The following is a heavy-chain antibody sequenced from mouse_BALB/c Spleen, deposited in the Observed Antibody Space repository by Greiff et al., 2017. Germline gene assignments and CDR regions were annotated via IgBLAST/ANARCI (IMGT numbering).Heavy chain of an antibody. D-gene: IGHD4-1*01. Sequence: EVKLQESGAELVKPGASVKLSCTASGFNIKDTYMHWVKQRPEQGLEWIGRIDPANGNTKYDPKFQGKATITADTSSNTAYLQLSSLTSEDTAVYYCARSNWDGGNYFDYWGQGTTLTVSS. CDR2: IDPANGNT. CDR1: GFNIKDTY. V-gene: IGHV14-3*02. CDR3: ARSNWDGGNYFDY. J-gene: IGHJ2*01.